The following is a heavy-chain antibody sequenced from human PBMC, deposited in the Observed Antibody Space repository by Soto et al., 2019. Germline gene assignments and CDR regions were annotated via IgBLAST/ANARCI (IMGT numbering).Heavy chain of an antibody. CDR1: EGAFSSYA. D-gene: IGHD5-12*01. Sequence: ASVKVSCKASEGAFSSYAISGVRQAPGQGLEWMGGIIPIVGTANYGQKFQGRVTITADESTSRAYMELSSLRSEDTAVYYCARTLFKWLRLSCFYGMDVWGQGTTVTVSS. V-gene: IGHV1-69*13. CDR2: IIPIVGTA. J-gene: IGHJ6*02. CDR3: ARTLFKWLRLSCFYGMDV.